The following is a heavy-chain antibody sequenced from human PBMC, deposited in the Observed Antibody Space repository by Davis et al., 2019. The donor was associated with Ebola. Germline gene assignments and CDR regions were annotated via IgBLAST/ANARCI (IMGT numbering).Heavy chain of an antibody. Sequence: GESLKISCAASGFTFSSYWMHWVHQAPGKGLVWVSRINSDGSSTSYADSVKGRFTISRDNAKNTLYLQMNSLRAEDTAVYYCARTGGYSYGRYYYYYGMDVWGQGTTVTVSS. CDR1: GFTFSSYW. J-gene: IGHJ6*02. D-gene: IGHD5-18*01. CDR3: ARTGGYSYGRYYYYYGMDV. CDR2: INSDGSST. V-gene: IGHV3-74*01.